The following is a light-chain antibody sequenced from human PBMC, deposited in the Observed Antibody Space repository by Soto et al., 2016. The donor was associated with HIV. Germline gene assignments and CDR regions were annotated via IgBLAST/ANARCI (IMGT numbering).Light chain of an antibody. Sequence: VSITCRTNQSIGSWLAWYQQKAGKAPKLLIYGAASLQSGVPSRFSGSGSGTEFTLTISSLQPEDLATYYCQQANSFPMFTFGPGTKVDIK. V-gene: IGKV1-12*01. CDR2: GAA. CDR1: QSIGSW. J-gene: IGKJ3*01. CDR3: QQANSFPMFT.